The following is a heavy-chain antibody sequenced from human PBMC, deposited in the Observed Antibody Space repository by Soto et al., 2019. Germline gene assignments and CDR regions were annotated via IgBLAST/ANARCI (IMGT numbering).Heavy chain of an antibody. CDR2: ISSSSSTI. CDR3: ARRLDPRAYYYYYGMDV. V-gene: IGHV3-48*02. CDR1: GFTFSSYS. J-gene: IGHJ6*02. Sequence: EVQLVESGGGLVQPGGSLRLSCAASGFTFSSYSMNWVRQAPGKGLEWVSYISSSSSTIYYADSLKGRFTISRDNAKNSLYLQMNSLRDEDTAVYYCARRLDPRAYYYYYGMDVWGQGTTVTVSS.